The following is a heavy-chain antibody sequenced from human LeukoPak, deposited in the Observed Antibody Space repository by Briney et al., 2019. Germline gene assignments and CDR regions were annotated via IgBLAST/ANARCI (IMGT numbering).Heavy chain of an antibody. D-gene: IGHD6-13*01. CDR3: ARSGRSIAAAGTWVY. V-gene: IGHV3-66*01. J-gene: IGHJ4*02. CDR1: GFTVSSNY. Sequence: GGSLRLSCAASGFTVSSNYMSWVRQAPGKGLEWVSVIYSGGSTYYEDSVKGRFTISRDNSKNTLYLQMNSLRAEDTAVYYCARSGRSIAAAGTWVYWGQGTLVTVSS. CDR2: IYSGGST.